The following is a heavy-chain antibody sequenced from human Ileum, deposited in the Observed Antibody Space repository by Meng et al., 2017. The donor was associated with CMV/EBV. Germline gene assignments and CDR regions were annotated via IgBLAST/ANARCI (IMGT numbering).Heavy chain of an antibody. V-gene: IGHV3-23*03. CDR2: IYSDGGTT. D-gene: IGHD6-13*01. CDR1: GITFSSYA. J-gene: IGHJ4*02. Sequence: GESLKISCAASGITFSSYAMTWVRQAPGKGLEWVAVIYSDGGTTDYADSVKGRFTISRDNSKNTLYLQMNNLRAEDTAVYYCAREEGYTRPHYFDYWDQGTLVTVSS. CDR3: AREEGYTRPHYFDY.